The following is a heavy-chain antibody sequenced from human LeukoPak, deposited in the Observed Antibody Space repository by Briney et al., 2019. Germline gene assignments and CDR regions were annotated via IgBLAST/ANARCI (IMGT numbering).Heavy chain of an antibody. CDR3: ARDGITIFGRPPRTMDV. CDR2: ISAYNGNT. D-gene: IGHD3-3*01. CDR1: GYTFTSYG. J-gene: IGHJ6*04. V-gene: IGHV1-18*01. Sequence: GASVKVSCKASGYTFTSYGISWVRQAPGQGLEWMGWISAYNGNTNYAQKLQGRVTMTTDTSTSTAYMELRSLRSDDTAVYYCARDGITIFGRPPRTMDVWGKGTTVTVSS.